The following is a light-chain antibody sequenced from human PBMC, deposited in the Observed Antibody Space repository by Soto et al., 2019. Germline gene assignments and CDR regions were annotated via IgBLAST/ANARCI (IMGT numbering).Light chain of an antibody. V-gene: IGLV2-14*01. CDR1: SSDVGGYNY. CDR3: SSYTSSSTVV. Sequence: QSALTQPASVSGSPGQSITISCTGTSSDVGGYNYVSWYQQHPGKAPKLMIYDVSNRPSGVSNRFSGSKSGNTASLPGSVLQAEDEADYYGSSYTSSSTVVFGGGTKVTVL. CDR2: DVS. J-gene: IGLJ2*01.